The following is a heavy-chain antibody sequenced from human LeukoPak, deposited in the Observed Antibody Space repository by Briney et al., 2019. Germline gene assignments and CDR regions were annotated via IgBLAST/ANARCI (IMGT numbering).Heavy chain of an antibody. J-gene: IGHJ4*02. V-gene: IGHV3-33*01. CDR3: ARAGNFDSGGYYYGIDY. Sequence: GGSLRLSCAASGFTFSSYGLHWVRPAPGKGLEWVAVIWYDGSNKYYADSVKGRFTISRDDSKNTLYLQMNSLRAEDTAVYYCARAGNFDSGGYYYGIDYWGQGTLVTVSS. CDR2: IWYDGSNK. D-gene: IGHD3-22*01. CDR1: GFTFSSYG.